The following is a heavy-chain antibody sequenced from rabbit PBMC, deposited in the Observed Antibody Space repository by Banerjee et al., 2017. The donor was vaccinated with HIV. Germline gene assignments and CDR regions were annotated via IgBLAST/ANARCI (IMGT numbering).Heavy chain of an antibody. D-gene: IGHD1-1*01. CDR3: ARQAYSCYGL. CDR2: IYAGSSGST. Sequence: QSLEESGGDLVKPEGSLTLTCTASGFSFSSGYDTYWVRQAPGKGLEWIACIYAGSSGSTYYASWAKGRFTISKTSSTTVTLQMTSLTAADTATYFCARQAYSCYGLWGQGTLVTVS. V-gene: IGHV1S40*01. J-gene: IGHJ4*01. CDR1: GFSFSSGYD.